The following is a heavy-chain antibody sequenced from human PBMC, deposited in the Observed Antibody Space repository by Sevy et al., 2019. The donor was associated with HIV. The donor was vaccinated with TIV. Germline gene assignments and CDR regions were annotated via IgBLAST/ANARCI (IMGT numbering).Heavy chain of an antibody. V-gene: IGHV3-11*06. CDR2: ISTGSTYT. J-gene: IGHJ4*02. CDR3: ARVRYNYGSYYFGY. CDR1: GFTFSDYY. Sequence: GGSLRLSCVASGFTFSDYYMSWIRQAPGKGLEWVSYISTGSTYTKYADSVTGRFTVSRDNSENSLYLQMNSLRAEDTAVYYCARVRYNYGSYYFGYWGQGTLVTVSS. D-gene: IGHD5-18*01.